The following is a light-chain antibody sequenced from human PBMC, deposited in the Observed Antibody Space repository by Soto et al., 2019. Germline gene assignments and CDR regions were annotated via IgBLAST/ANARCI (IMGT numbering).Light chain of an antibody. J-gene: IGKJ2*03. CDR2: SAS. V-gene: IGKV3-15*01. Sequence: EVAMTHSPATLSVFPGERVTLSCRASHSVSTSLAWYQQKPARAPRLLNYSASTRATGIPARFSGSGSGTEFTLTINRLECEDLAGYYFQQYIHGYSFGQGTKREIK. CDR1: HSVSTS. CDR3: QQYIHGYS.